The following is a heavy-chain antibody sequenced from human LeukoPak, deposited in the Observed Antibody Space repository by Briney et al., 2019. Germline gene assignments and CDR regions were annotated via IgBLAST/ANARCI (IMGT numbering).Heavy chain of an antibody. J-gene: IGHJ4*02. CDR1: GFTFSSYW. Sequence: GGSLRLSCAASGFTFSSYWMSWVRQAPGKGLELVANINQDGSEKYYADSVKGRFTISRDNAKNSLYPQMNSLRDEDTAVYYCARDSSRVTTVKYWGQGTLVTVSS. D-gene: IGHD4-17*01. CDR2: INQDGSEK. CDR3: ARDSSRVTTVKY. V-gene: IGHV3-7*01.